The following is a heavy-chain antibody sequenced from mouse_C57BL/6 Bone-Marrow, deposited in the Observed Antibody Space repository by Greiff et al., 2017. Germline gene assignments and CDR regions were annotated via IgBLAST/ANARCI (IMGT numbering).Heavy chain of an antibody. CDR1: GFTFSDYG. Sequence: EVQLQQSGGGLVKPGGSLKLSCAASGFTFSDYGMHWVRQAPEKGLEWVAYISSGSSTIYYADTVKGRFTISRDNAKNTLFLQMTSLRSEDTAMYYCAMMNYGGDFDYWGQGTTLTVSS. CDR2: ISSGSSTI. V-gene: IGHV5-17*01. J-gene: IGHJ2*01. CDR3: AMMNYGGDFDY. D-gene: IGHD1-2*01.